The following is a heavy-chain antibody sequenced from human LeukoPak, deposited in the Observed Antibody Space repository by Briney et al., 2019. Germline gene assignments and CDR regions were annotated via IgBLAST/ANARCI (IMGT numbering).Heavy chain of an antibody. CDR2: ISSVVST. D-gene: IGHD6-13*01. CDR1: GFTFSSYA. J-gene: IGHJ4*02. Sequence: GGSLRLSCAASGFTFSSYAMSWVRQAPGKVLEWVSCISSVVSTYYADSVKGRFSIPRDKSKNTLYLQMNRLRVEETAVYYCAKTGATGYYFDYWGQGTLVTVSS. V-gene: IGHV3-23*01. CDR3: AKTGATGYYFDY.